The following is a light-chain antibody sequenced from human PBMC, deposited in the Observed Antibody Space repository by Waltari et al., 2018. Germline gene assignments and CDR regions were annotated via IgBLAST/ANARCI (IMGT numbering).Light chain of an antibody. V-gene: IGKV1-8*01. CDR1: QHILNY. CDR2: SAS. Sequence: AIQMTQSPSSLSASTGDRVTMTCRASQHILNYLAWYQQKPGKAPKLLIYSASTLQGGVPSRFSGSGSWTEFTLTITRLESEDFATYYCQQFYSYPVTFGQGTKVEIK. CDR3: QQFYSYPVT. J-gene: IGKJ1*01.